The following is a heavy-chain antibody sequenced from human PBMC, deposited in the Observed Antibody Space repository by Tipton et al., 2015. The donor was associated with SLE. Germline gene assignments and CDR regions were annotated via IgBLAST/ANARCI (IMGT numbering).Heavy chain of an antibody. CDR3: ARDRRVQMWPSYYYYVDV. CDR1: GVSISSSSFQ. Sequence: LRLSCTVSGVSISSSSFQWGWIRQSPGKGLEWIGSVYYSGITYYSASLRSRLTISVDTSKNQFSLRLSSVTAADTAVYYCARDRRVQMWPSYYYYVDVWGKGTQVSLSS. D-gene: IGHD6-19*01. CDR2: VYYSGIT. V-gene: IGHV4-39*07. J-gene: IGHJ6*03.